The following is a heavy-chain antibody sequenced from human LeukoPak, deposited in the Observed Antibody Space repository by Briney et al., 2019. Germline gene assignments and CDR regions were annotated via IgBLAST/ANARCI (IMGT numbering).Heavy chain of an antibody. J-gene: IGHJ6*03. V-gene: IGHV1-8*01. CDR1: GYTFTSYD. Sequence: ASVKVSCKASGYTFTSYDINWVRQATGQGLEWMGWMNPNSGNTGYAQKFQGRVTMTRNTSISTAYMELSSLRSEDTAVYYCARGSLAAGTKGYYYYYMDVWGKGTTVTVSS. CDR2: MNPNSGNT. D-gene: IGHD6-13*01. CDR3: ARGSLAAGTKGYYYYYMDV.